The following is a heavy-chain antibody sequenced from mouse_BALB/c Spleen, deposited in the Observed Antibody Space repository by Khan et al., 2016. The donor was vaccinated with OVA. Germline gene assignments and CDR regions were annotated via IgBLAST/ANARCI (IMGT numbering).Heavy chain of an antibody. Sequence: QVQLKQSGPGLVQPSQSLSITCKVSGFSLTSYGVHWVRQSPGKGLEWLGVIWSSGITDYNATFITRLRIRKAISKSQVIFIMNRLQGNDTAIYYCARNRNGYFAYWGQGTTLTVSS. CDR2: IWSSGIT. CDR3: ARNRNGYFAY. D-gene: IGHD1-1*02. V-gene: IGHV2-2*02. CDR1: GFSLTSYG. J-gene: IGHJ2*01.